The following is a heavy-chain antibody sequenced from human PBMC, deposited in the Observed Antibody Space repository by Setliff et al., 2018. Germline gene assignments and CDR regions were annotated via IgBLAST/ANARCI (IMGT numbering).Heavy chain of an antibody. CDR3: ARGGGRYHSDS. Sequence: SETLSLTCTVSGSSISSHYWSWIRQPPGKGLEWIGEIYHDGNDKYTPSVHYSPSLKSRVTISIDKSNNQFSLKLTSMTAADTAVYYCARGGGRYHSDSWGQGILVTVSS. V-gene: IGHV4-59*11. CDR2: IYHDGND. D-gene: IGHD1-1*01. CDR1: GSSISSHY. J-gene: IGHJ4*02.